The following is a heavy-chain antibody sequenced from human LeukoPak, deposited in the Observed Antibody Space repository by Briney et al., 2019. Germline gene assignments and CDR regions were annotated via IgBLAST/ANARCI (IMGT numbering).Heavy chain of an antibody. CDR2: ISAYNGNT. CDR3: ARAYYDILTGYYKPLRAFDY. CDR1: GYTFTSYG. J-gene: IGHJ4*02. V-gene: IGHV1-18*01. D-gene: IGHD3-9*01. Sequence: GASVKVSCKASGYTFTSYGISWVRQAPGQGLEWMGWISAYNGNTNYAQKFQGRVTITADKSTSTAYMELSSLRSEDTAVYYCARAYYDILTGYYKPLRAFDYWGQGTLVTLPS.